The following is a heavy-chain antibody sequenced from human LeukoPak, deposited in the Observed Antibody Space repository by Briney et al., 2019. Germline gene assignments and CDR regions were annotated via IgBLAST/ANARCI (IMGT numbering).Heavy chain of an antibody. CDR3: ASVVRITGTNWFDP. CDR2: MFTTGTI. D-gene: IGHD1-7*01. J-gene: IGHJ5*02. V-gene: IGHV4-61*02. CDR1: GGSVNSGSYY. Sequence: SETLSLTCTVSGGSVNSGSYYWSWIRQPAGKGLEWIGRMFTTGTIDYNPSLKSRVTISVDTSKNQFSLKLSSVTAADTAVYYCASVVRITGTNWFDPWGQGTLVTVSS.